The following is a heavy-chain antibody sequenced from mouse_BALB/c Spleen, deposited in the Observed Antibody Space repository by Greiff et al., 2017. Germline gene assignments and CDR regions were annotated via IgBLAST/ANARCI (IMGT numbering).Heavy chain of an antibody. CDR1: GYSITSDYA. D-gene: IGHD3-2*01. CDR3: AREGQLGKDYYAMDY. V-gene: IGHV3-6*02. Sequence: EVQRVESGPGLVKPSQSLSLTCTVTGYSITSDYAWNWIRQFPGNKLEWMGYISYDGSNNYNPSLKNRISITRDTSKNQFFLKLNSVTTEDTATYYCAREGQLGKDYYAMDYWGQGTSVTVSS. CDR2: ISYDGSN. J-gene: IGHJ4*01.